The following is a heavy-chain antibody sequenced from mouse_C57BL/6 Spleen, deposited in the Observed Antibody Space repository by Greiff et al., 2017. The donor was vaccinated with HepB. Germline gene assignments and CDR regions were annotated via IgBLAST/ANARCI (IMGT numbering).Heavy chain of an antibody. Sequence: EVKVEESGGGLVQPKGSLKLSCAASGFSFNTYAMNWVRQAPGKGLEWVARIRSKSNNYATYYADSVKDRFTISRDDSESMLYLQMNNLKTEDTAMYYCVRHPYGSSYDYAMDYWGQGTSVTVSS. CDR3: VRHPYGSSYDYAMDY. V-gene: IGHV10-1*01. CDR1: GFSFNTYA. CDR2: IRSKSNNYAT. D-gene: IGHD1-1*01. J-gene: IGHJ4*01.